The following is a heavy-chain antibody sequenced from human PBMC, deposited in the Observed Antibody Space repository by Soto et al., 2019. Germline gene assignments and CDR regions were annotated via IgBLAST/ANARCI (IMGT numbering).Heavy chain of an antibody. CDR1: GFTFSSYA. CDR3: SNEVGATFRGRLDY. J-gene: IGHJ4*02. V-gene: IGHV3-23*01. CDR2: ISGSGGST. Sequence: EVQLLESGGGLVQPGGSLRLSCAASGFTFSSYAMSWVRQAPGKGLEWVSAISGSGGSTYYADSVKGRFTISRDNAKNKLYLQMNSLRAEDTDVYYYSNEVGATFRGRLDYWGQGTLVTVSS. D-gene: IGHD1-26*01.